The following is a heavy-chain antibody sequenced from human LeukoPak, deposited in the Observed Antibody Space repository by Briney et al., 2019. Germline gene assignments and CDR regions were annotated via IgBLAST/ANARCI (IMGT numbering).Heavy chain of an antibody. V-gene: IGHV1-18*01. CDR1: GYTFTSYG. CDR2: ISAYNGNT. J-gene: IGHJ6*02. Sequence: ASVKVSCKASGYTFTSYGISWVRQAPGQGLEWMGWISAYNGNTNYAQKLQGRVTMTTDTSTSTAYMELRSLRSDDKAVYYCARRYCSSTSCRYYYYYGMDVWGQGTTVTVSS. D-gene: IGHD2-2*01. CDR3: ARRYCSSTSCRYYYYYGMDV.